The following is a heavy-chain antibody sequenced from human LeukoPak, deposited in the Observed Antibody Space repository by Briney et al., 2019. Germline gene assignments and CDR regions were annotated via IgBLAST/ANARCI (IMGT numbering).Heavy chain of an antibody. D-gene: IGHD1-1*01. CDR2: IYYSGST. CDR3: ARAPEGTGGAYDI. J-gene: IGHJ3*02. Sequence: SETLSLTCTVSGGSISSYYWSWIRQPPGKGLEWIGYIYYSGSTNYNPSLKSRVTISVDTSKNQFSLKLGSVTAADTAVYYCARAPEGTGGAYDILGKGTMVIVYS. V-gene: IGHV4-59*01. CDR1: GGSISSYY.